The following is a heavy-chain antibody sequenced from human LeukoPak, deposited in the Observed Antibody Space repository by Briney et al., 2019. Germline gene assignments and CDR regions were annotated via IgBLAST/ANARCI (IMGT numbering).Heavy chain of an antibody. CDR2: ISWNGGST. D-gene: IGHD6-19*01. J-gene: IGHJ4*02. CDR1: GFTFDNYA. V-gene: IGHV3-9*01. Sequence: GGSLRLSCAASGFTFDNYAMHWVRQAPGKGLEWVSGISWNGGSTGYADSVKGRFTISRDNAKNSLYLQMNSLSAEDTALYYCAKGLRSNRAVAGTDYWGQGTLVTVSS. CDR3: AKGLRSNRAVAGTDY.